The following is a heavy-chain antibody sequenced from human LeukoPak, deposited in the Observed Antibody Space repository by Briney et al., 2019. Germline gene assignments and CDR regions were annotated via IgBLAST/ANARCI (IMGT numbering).Heavy chain of an antibody. V-gene: IGHV3-21*01. D-gene: IGHD2-2*01. CDR2: ISSSSSYI. J-gene: IGHJ4*02. Sequence: GGSLRLSCAASGFTFSSYSMNWVRQAPGKGLEWVSSISSSSSYIYYADSVKGRFTISRDNAKNSLYLQMNSLRVEDTAVYYCARDLRGYCNSVSCWGQGTLVTVSS. CDR3: ARDLRGYCNSVSC. CDR1: GFTFSSYS.